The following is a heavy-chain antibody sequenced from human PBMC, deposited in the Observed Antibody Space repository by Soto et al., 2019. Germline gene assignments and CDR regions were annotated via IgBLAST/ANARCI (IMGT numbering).Heavy chain of an antibody. V-gene: IGHV4-39*01. D-gene: IGHD3-16*01. CDR2: VYYSGST. J-gene: IGHJ4*02. Sequence: LSLTCTVSGGSTNTRSDYWGWIRQPPGKGLEWIGSVYYSGSTYDNPSLQSRVTISVDTSRNQFSLKLMSVTAADTAVYFCARQPRGPGYGERGLYFDYWGQGTLVTVSS. CDR3: ARQPRGPGYGERGLYFDY. CDR1: GGSTNTRSDY.